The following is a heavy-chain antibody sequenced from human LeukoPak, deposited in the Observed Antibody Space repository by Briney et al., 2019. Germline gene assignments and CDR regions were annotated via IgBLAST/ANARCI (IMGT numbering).Heavy chain of an antibody. D-gene: IGHD1-26*01. CDR2: IYYSGST. Sequence: SETLSLTCTVSGGSISNYYWSWIRQPPGKGLEWIGYIYYSGSTNYNPSLKSRVTISVDTSKNQFSLKLSSVTAADTAVYYCARGREDSGYYYYYYMDVWGKGTTVTVSS. CDR1: GGSISNYY. J-gene: IGHJ6*03. V-gene: IGHV4-59*01. CDR3: ARGREDSGYYYYYYMDV.